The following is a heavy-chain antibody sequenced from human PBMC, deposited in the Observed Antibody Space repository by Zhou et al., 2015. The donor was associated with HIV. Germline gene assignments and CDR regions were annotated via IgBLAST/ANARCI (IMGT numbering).Heavy chain of an antibody. CDR3: ARVPPLHSVVAANALDV. V-gene: IGHV1-58*01. D-gene: IGHD2-15*01. J-gene: IGHJ3*01. CDR1: GFTLSTSA. CDR2: IVIGSGNT. Sequence: QLVQSGSEVKKPGSSVKVSCKASGFTLSTSAVQWVRQARGQRLEWIGWIVIGSGNTNYAQQFQERVTITRDMSTSTAYMELSSLRSDDTAVYYCARVPPLHSVVAANALDVWGQGTLVTVS.